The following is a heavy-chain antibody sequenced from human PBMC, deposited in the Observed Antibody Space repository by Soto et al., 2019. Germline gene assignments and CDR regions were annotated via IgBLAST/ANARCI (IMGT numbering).Heavy chain of an antibody. CDR3: ARDFVVVAAAGRGSYYYYGMDV. CDR2: ISSSSSTI. V-gene: IGHV3-48*01. J-gene: IGHJ6*02. Sequence: PGGSLRLSCAASGFTFSSYSMNWVRQAPGKGLEWVSYISSSSSTIYYADSVKGRFTISRDNSKNTLYLQMNSLRAEDTAVYYCARDFVVVAAAGRGSYYYYGMDVWGQGTTVTVSS. D-gene: IGHD6-13*01. CDR1: GFTFSSYS.